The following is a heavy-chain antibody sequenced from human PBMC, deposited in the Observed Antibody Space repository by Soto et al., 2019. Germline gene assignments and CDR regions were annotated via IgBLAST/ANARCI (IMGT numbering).Heavy chain of an antibody. CDR2: IYYSGST. CDR3: VRGYYDTSGYYVFDY. D-gene: IGHD3-22*01. Sequence: SETLSLTCTVSGGSISGYYWSWIRQPPGKGLEWIGYIYYSGSTNYNPSLKSRVTISVDTSKNHFSLKLTSVTAADTAVYYCVRGYYDTSGYYVFDYWGQGTLVTVSS. CDR1: GGSISGYY. V-gene: IGHV4-59*01. J-gene: IGHJ4*02.